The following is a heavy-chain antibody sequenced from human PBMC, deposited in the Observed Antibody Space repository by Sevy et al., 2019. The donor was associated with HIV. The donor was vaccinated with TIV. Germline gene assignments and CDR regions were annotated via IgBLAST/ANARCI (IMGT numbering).Heavy chain of an antibody. V-gene: IGHV3-49*03. D-gene: IGHD3-22*01. CDR1: GFTFGDYA. CDR3: TSHLGDWYYYDSSGYFAY. J-gene: IGHJ4*02. Sequence: GGSLRLSCTASGFTFGDYAMSWFRQAPGKGLEWVGFIRSKAYGGTTEYAASVKGRFTISRDNSKSIAYLQMNSLKTEDTAVYYGTSHLGDWYYYDSSGYFAYWGQGTLVTVSS. CDR2: IRSKAYGGTT.